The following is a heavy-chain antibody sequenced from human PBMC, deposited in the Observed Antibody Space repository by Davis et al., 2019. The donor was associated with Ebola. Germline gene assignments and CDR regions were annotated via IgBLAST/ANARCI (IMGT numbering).Heavy chain of an antibody. CDR2: IIPIFGTA. CDR1: GFTFTENY. CDR3: ARGVFGDYYYGMDV. D-gene: IGHD3-16*01. J-gene: IGHJ6*02. V-gene: IGHV1-69*13. Sequence: SVKVSCKTSGFTFTENYLHWVRQAPGQGLEWMGGIIPIFGTANYAQKFQGRVTITADESTSTAYMELSSLRSEDTAVYYCARGVFGDYYYGMDVWGQGTTVTVSS.